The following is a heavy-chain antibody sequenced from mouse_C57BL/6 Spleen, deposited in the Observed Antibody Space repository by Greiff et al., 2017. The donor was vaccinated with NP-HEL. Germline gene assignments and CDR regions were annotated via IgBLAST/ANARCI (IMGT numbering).Heavy chain of an antibody. CDR2: IDPETGGT. CDR3: TTLLKAMDY. J-gene: IGHJ4*01. V-gene: IGHV1-15*01. CDR1: GYTFTDYE. D-gene: IGHD1-3*01. Sequence: QVQLKESGAELVRPGASVTLSCKASGYTFTDYEMHWVKQTPVHGLEWIGAIDPETGGTAYNQKFKGKAILTADKSSSTAYMELRSLTSEDSAVYYCTTLLKAMDYWGQGTSVTVSS.